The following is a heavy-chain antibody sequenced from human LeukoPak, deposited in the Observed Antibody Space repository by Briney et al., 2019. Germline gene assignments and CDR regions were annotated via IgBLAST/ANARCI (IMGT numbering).Heavy chain of an antibody. V-gene: IGHV3-9*01. CDR1: GFTFDDYA. CDR3: AKAPYSNFYYYGMDV. Sequence: GGSLRLSCAASGFTFDDYAMHWVRQAPGKGLEWVSGISCDSGSIGYADSVKGRFTISRDNAKNSLYLQMNSLRAEDTALYYCAKAPYSNFYYYGMDVWGQGTTVTVSS. J-gene: IGHJ6*02. CDR2: ISCDSGSI. D-gene: IGHD4-11*01.